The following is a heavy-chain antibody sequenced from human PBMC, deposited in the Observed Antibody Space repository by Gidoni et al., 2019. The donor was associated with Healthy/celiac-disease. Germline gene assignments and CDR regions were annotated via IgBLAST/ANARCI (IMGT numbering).Heavy chain of an antibody. CDR2: IYYSGST. CDR3: ARGGGPDDYYYYYGMDV. CDR1: GGSISSHY. J-gene: IGHJ6*04. V-gene: IGHV4-59*11. D-gene: IGHD1-1*01. Sequence: VQLQESGPGLVKPSAPLSLTCTVSGGSISSHYWSWIRQPPGKGLEWIGYIYYSGSTNYNPSLKSRVTISVDTSKNQFSLKLSSVTAADTAVYYCARGGGPDDYYYYYGMDVWGKGTTVTVSS.